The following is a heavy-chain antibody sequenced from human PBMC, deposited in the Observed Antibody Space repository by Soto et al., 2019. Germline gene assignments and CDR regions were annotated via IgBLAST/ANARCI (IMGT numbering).Heavy chain of an antibody. CDR3: AVSRSAYFDY. D-gene: IGHD6-6*01. Sequence: QVQLVESGGGVVQPGRSLRLSCAASGFTFSSYAMHWVRQAPGKGLEWVAVISYDGSNKYYADSVKGRFTISRDNSKNTLYLQMNSLRAEDTAVYYCAVSRSAYFDYWGQGTLVTVSS. V-gene: IGHV3-30-3*01. CDR2: ISYDGSNK. CDR1: GFTFSSYA. J-gene: IGHJ4*02.